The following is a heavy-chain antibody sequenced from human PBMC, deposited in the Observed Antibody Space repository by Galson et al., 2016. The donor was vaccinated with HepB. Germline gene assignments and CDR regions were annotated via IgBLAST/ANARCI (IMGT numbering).Heavy chain of an antibody. Sequence: SLRLSCAASGFTFSRYEMNWVRQAPGKGLEWVSYISSNGATISYADYVKGRFTLTRDNAKNSLYLQMNSLRDEDTAVYFCARVLFGSGSYWCLDVWGQGTTVTVSS. CDR1: GFTFSRYE. J-gene: IGHJ6*02. D-gene: IGHD3-10*01. V-gene: IGHV3-48*03. CDR3: ARVLFGSGSYWCLDV. CDR2: ISSNGATI.